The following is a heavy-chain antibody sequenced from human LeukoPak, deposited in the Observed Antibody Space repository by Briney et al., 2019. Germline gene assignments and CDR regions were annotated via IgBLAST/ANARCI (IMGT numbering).Heavy chain of an antibody. CDR2: MNPNSGNT. CDR3: ALSSSSAFDY. V-gene: IGHV1-8*02. Sequence: ASVKVSCKASGGTFSSYAISWVRQATGQGLEWMGWMNPNSGNTGYAQKFQGRVTMTRNTSISTAYMELSSLRSEDTAVYYCALSSSSAFDYWGQGTLVTVSS. D-gene: IGHD6-13*01. CDR1: GGTFSSYA. J-gene: IGHJ4*02.